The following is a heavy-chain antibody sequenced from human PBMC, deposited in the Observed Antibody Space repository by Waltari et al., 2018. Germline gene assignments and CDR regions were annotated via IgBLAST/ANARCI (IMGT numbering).Heavy chain of an antibody. D-gene: IGHD4-17*01. CDR2: IYYSGST. J-gene: IGHJ3*02. V-gene: IGHV4-39*01. CDR3: ARLGDYGDFDAFDI. Sequence: QLQLQELGPGLVKPAETLSLTCPVSGGSISRTSYYWGWLRQPPGKGLEWIGSIYYSGSTYYNPSLKSRVTISVDTSKNQFSLKLSSVTAADTAVYYCARLGDYGDFDAFDIWGQGTMVTVSS. CDR1: GGSISRTSYY.